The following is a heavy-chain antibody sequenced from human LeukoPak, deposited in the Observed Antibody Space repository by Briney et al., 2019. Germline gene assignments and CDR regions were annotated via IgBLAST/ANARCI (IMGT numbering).Heavy chain of an antibody. Sequence: ASVKVSCTASGYTFTGYYMHWVRQATGQGLEWIGWINPNSGGTNYAQKFQGRVTMTRDTTISTAYMELSRLRSDDTAVYYCARGSRNYYDSSGRDAFDIWGQGTMVTVSS. CDR1: GYTFTGYY. J-gene: IGHJ3*02. D-gene: IGHD3-22*01. CDR3: ARGSRNYYDSSGRDAFDI. V-gene: IGHV1-2*02. CDR2: INPNSGGT.